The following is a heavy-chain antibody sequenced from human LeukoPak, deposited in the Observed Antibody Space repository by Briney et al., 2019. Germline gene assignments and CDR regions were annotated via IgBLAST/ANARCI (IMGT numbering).Heavy chain of an antibody. V-gene: IGHV3-21*01. CDR3: AGDKAYDFWSGFYYYGMDV. Sequence: PGGSLRLSCAASGFTFINYRMNWVRQAPGKGLEWVSSIRSNSSHILYADSVKGRFTISRDNAKTSLYLQMNSLRAEDTAVYYCAGDKAYDFWSGFYYYGMDVWGQGTTVTVSS. CDR1: GFTFINYR. D-gene: IGHD3-3*01. J-gene: IGHJ6*02. CDR2: IRSNSSHI.